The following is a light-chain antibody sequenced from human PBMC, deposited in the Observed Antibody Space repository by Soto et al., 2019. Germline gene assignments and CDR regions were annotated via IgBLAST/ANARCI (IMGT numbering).Light chain of an antibody. J-gene: IGKJ1*01. CDR1: HTISSSY. Sequence: LTQSPSFLSASVGDRVTIACRASHTISSSYLAWYQQKPGQAPRLLMYGISRRATGIPDRFSGSGSGTDFTLTITRLEPEDFAVYYCQQYVTSSPRTFGQGTKVEIK. CDR2: GIS. CDR3: QQYVTSSPRT. V-gene: IGKV3-20*01.